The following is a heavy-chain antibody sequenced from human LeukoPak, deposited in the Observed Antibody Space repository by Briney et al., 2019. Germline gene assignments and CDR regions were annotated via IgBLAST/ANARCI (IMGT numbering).Heavy chain of an antibody. CDR2: IYSGGST. Sequence: GGSLRLSCAASGFTVSSNYMSWVRQAPGKGLEWVSVIYSGGSTYYADSVKGRFTISRDNSKNTLYLQMNNLRAEDTALYYCVRMNYVSTGWGAPFDYWGQGTLVTVSS. CDR3: VRMNYVSTGWGAPFDY. D-gene: IGHD1-7*01. V-gene: IGHV3-53*01. J-gene: IGHJ4*02. CDR1: GFTVSSNY.